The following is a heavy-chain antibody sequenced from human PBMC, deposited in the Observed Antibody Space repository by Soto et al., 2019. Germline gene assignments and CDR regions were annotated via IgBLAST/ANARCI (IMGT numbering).Heavy chain of an antibody. D-gene: IGHD2-15*01. Sequence: PSETLSLTCAVSSGSISSSNWWSWVRQPPGKGLEWIGEIYHSGSTNYNPSLKSRVTISVDKSKNQFSLKLSSVTAADTAVYYWARGLVVCSGGSCYSVYFQHWGRATLVTVSS. V-gene: IGHV4-4*02. J-gene: IGHJ1*01. CDR3: ARGLVVCSGGSCYSVYFQH. CDR2: IYHSGST. CDR1: SGSISSSNW.